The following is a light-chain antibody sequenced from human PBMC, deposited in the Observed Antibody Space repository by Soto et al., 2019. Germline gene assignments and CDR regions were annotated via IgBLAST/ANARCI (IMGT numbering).Light chain of an antibody. Sequence: QSALTQPASVSGSPGQSITISCTGTISDLGGYNYVSWYQQHPGKAPKLMIYEVSNRPSGVSNRFSASKSGKTASLTISGLQSEDEADYYCSAYTSTNTLVFGGGTKLT. CDR2: EVS. CDR1: ISDLGGYNY. CDR3: SAYTSTNTLV. V-gene: IGLV2-14*01. J-gene: IGLJ3*02.